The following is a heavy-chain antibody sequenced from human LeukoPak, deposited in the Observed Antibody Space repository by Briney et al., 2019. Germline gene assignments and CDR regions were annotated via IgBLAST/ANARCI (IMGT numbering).Heavy chain of an antibody. D-gene: IGHD3-10*01. Sequence: GGTLRLSCAASGFTFSSYGMSWVCQAPGKGLEWVSAISGSGGSTYYADSVKGRFTISRDNSKNTLYLQMNSLRAEDTAVYYCAKDPSRGFGELHDYWGQGTLVTVSS. J-gene: IGHJ4*02. V-gene: IGHV3-23*01. CDR2: ISGSGGST. CDR1: GFTFSSYG. CDR3: AKDPSRGFGELHDY.